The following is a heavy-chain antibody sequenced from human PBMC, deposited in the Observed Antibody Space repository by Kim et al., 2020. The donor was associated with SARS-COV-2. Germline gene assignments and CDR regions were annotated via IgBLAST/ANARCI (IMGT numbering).Heavy chain of an antibody. CDR3: ARDGQSLAPYAMDV. V-gene: IGHV3-33*01. D-gene: IGHD1-26*01. Sequence: GGSLRLSCAASGFTFGNHAIHWVRQAPGKGLEWVAYIWYDGSRREYADSVKGRFSISRDNSKNNLFLEVNSLTTEDTAVYYCARDGQSLAPYAMDVWGQGPTVTVSS. CDR2: IWYDGSRR. CDR1: GFTFGNHA. J-gene: IGHJ6*02.